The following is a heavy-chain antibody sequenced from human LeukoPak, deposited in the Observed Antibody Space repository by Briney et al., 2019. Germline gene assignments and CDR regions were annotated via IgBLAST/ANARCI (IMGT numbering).Heavy chain of an antibody. D-gene: IGHD3-22*01. Sequence: ASVKVSCKASGYTFADYYMHWVRRAPGQGLEWMGWIDPHSGGTNSAQKFQGRVTMTRDTSISTAYMELSRLRSDDTAVYYCAREYYDSSGRKHGFDIWGQGTMVTVSS. J-gene: IGHJ3*02. CDR2: IDPHSGGT. CDR1: GYTFADYY. CDR3: AREYYDSSGRKHGFDI. V-gene: IGHV1-2*02.